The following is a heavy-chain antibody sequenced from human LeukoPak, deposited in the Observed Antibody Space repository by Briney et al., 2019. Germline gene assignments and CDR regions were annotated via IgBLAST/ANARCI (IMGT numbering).Heavy chain of an antibody. Sequence: ASVTVSCKASGGTFNSYAIRWVRQAPGQGVEGMGGIIPIFGIANYAQKFQGRVTITADKSTSTDYMELSSLRSEDTAVYYCARLSRYYDSSGYYYSGWFDPWGQGALVTVSS. CDR3: ARLSRYYDSSGYYYSGWFDP. J-gene: IGHJ5*02. D-gene: IGHD3-22*01. V-gene: IGHV1-69*10. CDR2: IIPIFGIA. CDR1: GGTFNSYA.